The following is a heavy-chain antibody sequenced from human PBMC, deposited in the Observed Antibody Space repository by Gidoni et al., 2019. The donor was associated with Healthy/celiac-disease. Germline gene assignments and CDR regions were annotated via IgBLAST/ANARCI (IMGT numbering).Heavy chain of an antibody. V-gene: IGHV4-39*01. CDR1: GGSISSSSYY. CDR2: IYYSGST. D-gene: IGHD6-19*01. J-gene: IGHJ4*02. CDR3: ARRRYSSGWLDY. Sequence: QLQLQESGPGLVKPSETLSLTCTVSGGSISSSSYYWGWIRQPPGKGLEWIGSIYYSGSTYYNPSLKSRVTISVDTSKNQFSLKLSSVTAADTAVYYCARRRYSSGWLDYWGQGTLVTVSS.